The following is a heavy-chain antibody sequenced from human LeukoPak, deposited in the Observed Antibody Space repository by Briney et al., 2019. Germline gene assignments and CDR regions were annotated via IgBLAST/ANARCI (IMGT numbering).Heavy chain of an antibody. CDR1: AFIFSGHW. V-gene: IGHV3-7*01. D-gene: IGHD3-22*01. CDR3: ARDQGAGGYYDSSGVDY. CDR2: IKEDGSER. Sequence: GGSLRLSCEGSAFIFSGHWVNWVRQTPGKGLEWVASIKEDGSERQYVDSVKGRFTISRDNAKNSLYLQMNSLRAEDTAVYYCARDQGAGGYYDSSGVDYWGQGTLVTVSS. J-gene: IGHJ4*02.